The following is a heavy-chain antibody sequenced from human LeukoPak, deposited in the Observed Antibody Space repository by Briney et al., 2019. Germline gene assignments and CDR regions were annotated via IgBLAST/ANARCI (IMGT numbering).Heavy chain of an antibody. Sequence: PSETLSPTCTVSGGSISTFSWSWIRQFPGKGLEWIGSIYIKSTNYNPSLKSRVAISVDTSKNQFSLRLDSVTTADTAAYYCARDTTVASGMQYWGQGTLVTVSS. CDR2: IYIKST. J-gene: IGHJ4*02. CDR3: ARDTTVASGMQY. D-gene: IGHD6-19*01. CDR1: GGSISTFS. V-gene: IGHV4-59*01.